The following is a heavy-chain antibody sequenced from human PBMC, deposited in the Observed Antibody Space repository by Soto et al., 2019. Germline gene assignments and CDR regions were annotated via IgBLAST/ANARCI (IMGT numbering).Heavy chain of an antibody. CDR2: IKSKTDGGTT. J-gene: IGHJ3*02. V-gene: IGHV3-15*07. Sequence: PGGSLRLSCAASGFTFSNAWMNWVRQAPGKGLEWVGRIKSKTDGGTTDYAAPVKDRFTISRDDSKNTLYLQMNSLKTEDTAVYFCTTDLPPGTTGTATDAFDIWGQGTMVTVSS. CDR3: TTDLPPGTTGTATDAFDI. CDR1: GFTFSNAW. D-gene: IGHD1-1*01.